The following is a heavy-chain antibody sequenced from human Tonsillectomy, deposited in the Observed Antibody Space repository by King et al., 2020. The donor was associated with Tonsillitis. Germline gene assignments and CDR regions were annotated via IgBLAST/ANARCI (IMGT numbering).Heavy chain of an antibody. V-gene: IGHV2-70*01. CDR1: GFSLSTSGMC. D-gene: IGHD5-18*01. CDR3: ARSLVGYSNAYALDY. J-gene: IGHJ4*02. Sequence: TLKESGPALVKPTQTLTLTCTFSGFSLSTSGMCVSWIRQPPGKALEWLALLDWDDDKYYSTYLKTRVTISKDTSKNQVVLTMTNMDPVDTATYYCARSLVGYSNAYALDYWGQGTLVTVSS. CDR2: LDWDDDK.